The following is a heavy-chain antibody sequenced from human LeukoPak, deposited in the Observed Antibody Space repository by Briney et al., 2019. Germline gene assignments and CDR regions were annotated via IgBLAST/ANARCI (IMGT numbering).Heavy chain of an antibody. CDR2: IYSGGST. D-gene: IGHD7-27*01. CDR1: GFTFSSYS. J-gene: IGHJ6*03. V-gene: IGHV3-66*01. CDR3: ARSELGYNYYYMDG. Sequence: GGSLRLSCAASGFTFSSYSMNWVRQAPGKGLEWVSVIYSGGSTYYADSVKGRFTISRDNSKNTLYLQMNSLRAEDTAAYYCARSELGYNYYYMDGRGKGTTVTVSS.